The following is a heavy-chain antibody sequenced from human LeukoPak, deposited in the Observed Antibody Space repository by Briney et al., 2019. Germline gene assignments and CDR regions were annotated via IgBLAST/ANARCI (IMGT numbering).Heavy chain of an antibody. D-gene: IGHD3-9*01. CDR2: ISAYNGNT. CDR3: ARDFYGDLTGYYAGGAFDI. V-gene: IGHV1-18*01. J-gene: IGHJ3*02. Sequence: ASVKVSCKASGYTFTSYGISWVRQAPGQGLEWMGWISAYNGNTNYAQKLQGRVTMTTDTSTSTAYMELRSLRSDDTAVYYCARDFYGDLTGYYAGGAFDIWGQGTMVTVSS. CDR1: GYTFTSYG.